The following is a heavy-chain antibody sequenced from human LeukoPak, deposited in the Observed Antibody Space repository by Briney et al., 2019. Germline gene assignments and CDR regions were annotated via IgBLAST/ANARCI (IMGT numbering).Heavy chain of an antibody. Sequence: QSGGSLRLSCAASGFTFSSYSMNWVRQAPGKGLEWVSSISSSSSYIYYADSVKGRFTISRDNSKNTLYLQMNSLRAEDTAVYYCARSGSPYCGGDCYSGNDAFDIWGQGTMVTVSS. CDR1: GFTFSSYS. J-gene: IGHJ3*02. CDR2: ISSSSSYI. CDR3: ARSGSPYCGGDCYSGNDAFDI. V-gene: IGHV3-21*04. D-gene: IGHD2-21*02.